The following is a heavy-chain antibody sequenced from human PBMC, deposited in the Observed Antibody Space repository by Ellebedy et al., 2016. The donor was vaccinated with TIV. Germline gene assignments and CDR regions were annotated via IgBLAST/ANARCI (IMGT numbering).Heavy chain of an antibody. D-gene: IGHD3-16*01. CDR1: GYTFTSFG. CDR3: ARRRRDDYVPTWWYFDL. Sequence: ASVKVSXKASGYTFTSFGISWVRQAPGQGLEWMGWITTYNGHANYAQKFQGRVTLTTDTSTSTAYMELRGLRSDDTAVYYCARRRRDDYVPTWWYFDLWGRGTLVTVSS. V-gene: IGHV1-18*01. J-gene: IGHJ2*01. CDR2: ITTYNGHA.